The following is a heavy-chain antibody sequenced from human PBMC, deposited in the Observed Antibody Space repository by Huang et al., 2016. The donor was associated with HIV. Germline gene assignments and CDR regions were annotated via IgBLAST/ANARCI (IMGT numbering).Heavy chain of an antibody. V-gene: IGHV1-69*01. CDR2: IILSVRSA. J-gene: IGHJ4*02. D-gene: IGHD5-12*01. CDR1: GVTFIRYA. CDR3: AREAAGSVSDYISRFDY. Sequence: QVHLVQSGAEVKKPGSSVKMSCRASGVTFIRYAITWVRQAPAPGLEVVGQIILSVRSANYVRKFKGRVTITAVESTNTVLMEIRSLRSADTAVYYCAREAAGSVSDYISRFDYWGQGRPVTVSS.